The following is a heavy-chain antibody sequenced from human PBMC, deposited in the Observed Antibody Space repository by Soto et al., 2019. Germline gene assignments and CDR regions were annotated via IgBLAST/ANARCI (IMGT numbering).Heavy chain of an antibody. Sequence: SQTLSLTCAISGDSVSSNSAAWNWIRQSPSRGLEWLGRTYYRSKWYNDYAVSVKSRITINPDTSKNQFSLQLNSVTPEDTAVYYCASFIAAAGRASDAFDIWGQGTMV. J-gene: IGHJ3*02. CDR2: TYYRSKWYN. CDR3: ASFIAAAGRASDAFDI. D-gene: IGHD6-13*01. V-gene: IGHV6-1*01. CDR1: GDSVSSNSAA.